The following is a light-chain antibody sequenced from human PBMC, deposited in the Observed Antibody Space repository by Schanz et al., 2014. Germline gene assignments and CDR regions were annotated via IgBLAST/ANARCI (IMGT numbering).Light chain of an antibody. Sequence: QSALTQPASVSGSPGQSITISCTGTSSDVGSYYLVSWYQQHPVKAPKLIIFEGSKRASGVSNRFSGSRSGNTASLTISGLQVEDEADYYCCSYAGSSTWVFGGGTKLTVL. CDR3: CSYAGSSTWV. CDR1: SSDVGSYYL. CDR2: EGS. J-gene: IGLJ3*02. V-gene: IGLV2-23*01.